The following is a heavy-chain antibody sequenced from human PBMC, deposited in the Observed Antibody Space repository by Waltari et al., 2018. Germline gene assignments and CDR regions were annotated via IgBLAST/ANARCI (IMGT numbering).Heavy chain of an antibody. CDR2: IRSKANSYAT. V-gene: IGHV3-73*02. CDR1: GFTFSGSA. Sequence: EVQLVESGGGLVQPGGSLKLSCAASGFTFSGSAMHWVRQASGKGVEWVGRIRSKANSYATAYAASVKGRFTISRDDSKNTAYLQMNSLKTEDTAVYYCTRGFDIWGQGTMVTVSS. J-gene: IGHJ3*02. CDR3: TRGFDI.